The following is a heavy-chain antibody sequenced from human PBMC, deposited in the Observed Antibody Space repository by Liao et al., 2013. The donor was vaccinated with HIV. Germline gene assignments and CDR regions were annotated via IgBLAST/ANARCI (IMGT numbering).Heavy chain of an antibody. Sequence: QVQLQQWGAGLLKPSETLSLTCAVYGGSFSGYYWSWIRQPPGKGLEWIGEINHSGSTNYNPSLKSRVTISVDTSKNQFSLKLSSVTAADTAVYYCARVDYYGSGSYYRRLDVWGKGTTVTVSS. CDR3: ARVDYYGSGSYYRRLDV. V-gene: IGHV4-34*01. D-gene: IGHD3-10*01. CDR2: INHSGST. J-gene: IGHJ6*04. CDR1: GGSFSGYY.